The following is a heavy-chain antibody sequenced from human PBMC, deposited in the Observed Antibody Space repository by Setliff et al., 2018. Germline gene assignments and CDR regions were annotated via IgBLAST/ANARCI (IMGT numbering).Heavy chain of an antibody. CDR1: GDSISRAKYY. Sequence: PSETLSLTCTVSGDSISRAKYYWSWIRQSAGKGLECLGRIYTDGSTKYHPSLNSRVTLLIDTAKNQISLRLSSVTAADTAVYFCARVTGFSYMDVWGKGTTVTVSS. J-gene: IGHJ6*03. V-gene: IGHV4-61*02. CDR2: IYTDGST. CDR3: ARVTGFSYMDV. D-gene: IGHD3-3*01.